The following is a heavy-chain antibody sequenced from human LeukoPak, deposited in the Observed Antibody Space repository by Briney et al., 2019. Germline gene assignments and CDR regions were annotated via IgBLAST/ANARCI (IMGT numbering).Heavy chain of an antibody. Sequence: GGSLRLSCAASGFTFSSYGMHWVRQAPGKGLEWVSYISSSGSTIYYADSVKGRFTISRDNAKNSVFLQMNSLRAEDTAVYYCAKGAYCSGGTCYKAFDIWGQGTMVTVSS. D-gene: IGHD2-15*01. CDR2: ISSSGSTI. J-gene: IGHJ3*02. CDR1: GFTFSSYG. V-gene: IGHV3-48*04. CDR3: AKGAYCSGGTCYKAFDI.